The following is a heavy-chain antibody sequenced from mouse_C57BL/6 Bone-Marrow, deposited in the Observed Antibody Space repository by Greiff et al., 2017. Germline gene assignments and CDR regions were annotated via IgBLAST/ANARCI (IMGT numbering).Heavy chain of an antibody. Sequence: VQLQQPGAELVMPGASVKLSCKASGYTFTSSCMHWVTQRPGQGLEWIGEIDPSDSYPNYNQKVKGKSTLTVDKSSSTAYMPLSSLTSEDSAVYYCARSKDYWGQGTTLTVSS. CDR1: GYTFTSSC. V-gene: IGHV1-69*01. CDR3: ARSKDY. D-gene: IGHD1-3*01. CDR2: IDPSDSYP. J-gene: IGHJ2*01.